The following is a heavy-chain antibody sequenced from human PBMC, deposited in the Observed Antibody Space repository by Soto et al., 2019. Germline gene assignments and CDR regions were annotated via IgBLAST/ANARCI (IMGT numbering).Heavy chain of an antibody. Sequence: GGSLRLSWAASGFTFSSYGMHWVRQAPGKGLEWVAVIWYDGSNKYYADSVKGRFTISRDNSKNTLYLQMNSLRAEDTAVYYCARDLDYYDSSGWNDYWGQGTLVTVSS. V-gene: IGHV3-33*01. D-gene: IGHD3-22*01. CDR3: ARDLDYYDSSGWNDY. CDR1: GFTFSSYG. J-gene: IGHJ4*02. CDR2: IWYDGSNK.